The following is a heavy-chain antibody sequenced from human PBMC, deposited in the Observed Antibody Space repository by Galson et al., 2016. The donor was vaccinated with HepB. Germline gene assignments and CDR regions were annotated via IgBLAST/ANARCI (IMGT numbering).Heavy chain of an antibody. D-gene: IGHD3-3*01. V-gene: IGHV1-18*01. J-gene: IGHJ4*02. CDR1: GYTFSDYG. CDR3: ARDWSGYQEY. CDR2: ISAYTGDT. Sequence: SVKVSCKASGYTFSDYGISWVRQAPGQGLEWMGWISAYTGDTNYAQKFQDRLTLTTDTSTSSAYMELRSLRPDDTAEYYCARDWSGYQEYWGQGTLVTVSS.